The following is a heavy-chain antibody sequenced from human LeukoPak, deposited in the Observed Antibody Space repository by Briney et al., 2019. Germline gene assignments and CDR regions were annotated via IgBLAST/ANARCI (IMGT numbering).Heavy chain of an antibody. CDR1: GYTFTGYY. J-gene: IGHJ4*02. Sequence: ASVKVSCKASGYTFTGYYIHWVRQAPGQGLEWMGWINPHSGGTNYAQKFQGGVTMPRDTSITTAYMELSSLRSDDTAVYYCARDAGEYCSSTNCYASHYWGQGTLVTVSS. D-gene: IGHD2-2*01. V-gene: IGHV1-2*02. CDR3: ARDAGEYCSSTNCYASHY. CDR2: INPHSGGT.